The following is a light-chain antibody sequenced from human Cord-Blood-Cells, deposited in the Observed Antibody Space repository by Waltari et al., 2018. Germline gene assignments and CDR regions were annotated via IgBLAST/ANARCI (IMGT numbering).Light chain of an antibody. J-gene: IGLJ3*02. V-gene: IGLV2-14*01. CDR1: SSDVGGYNY. CDR3: RSYTSSSTGV. CDR2: DDS. Sequence: QSALTQPASVSGSPGQSITISCTGTSSDVGGYNYVPRYQQHPGKAPKLMTYDDSNQPSGVSNRVAGSKSGNTASLTIAGLQAEDEADYYCRSYTSSSTGVFGEGTKLTVL.